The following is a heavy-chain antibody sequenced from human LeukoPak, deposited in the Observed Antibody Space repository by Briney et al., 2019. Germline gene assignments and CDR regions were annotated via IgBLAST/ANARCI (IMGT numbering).Heavy chain of an antibody. CDR3: ARARIAARRYFDY. Sequence: SETLSLTCAVYGGSFSGYYGSWIRQPPGKGLEWIGEINHSGSTNYNPSLKSRVTISVDTSKNQFSLKLSSVTAADTAVYYCARARIAARRYFDYWGQGTLVTVSS. D-gene: IGHD6-6*01. CDR2: INHSGST. CDR1: GGSFSGYY. V-gene: IGHV4-34*01. J-gene: IGHJ4*02.